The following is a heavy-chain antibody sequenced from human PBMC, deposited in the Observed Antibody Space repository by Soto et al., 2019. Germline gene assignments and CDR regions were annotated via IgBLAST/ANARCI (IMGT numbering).Heavy chain of an antibody. V-gene: IGHV3-9*01. CDR2: INWKGDI. Sequence: SLRLSCAVAGFTFDDNAMHCVREAPEKGLEWVSGINWKGDIGCADSVKGRFTISRDNAENSLYLQMNSLRAEDPALYYSAISQDRGGRTTFIRWGQGTQVTVSS. CDR1: GFTFDDNA. D-gene: IGHD3-16*01. J-gene: IGHJ4*02. CDR3: AISQDRGGRTTFIR.